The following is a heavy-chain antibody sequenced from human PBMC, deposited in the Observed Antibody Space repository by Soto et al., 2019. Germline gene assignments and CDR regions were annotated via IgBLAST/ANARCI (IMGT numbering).Heavy chain of an antibody. CDR2: IIPIFGTA. CDR3: ARSEGYCSGGSCYLFDP. Sequence: ASVKVSCKASGGTFSSYAISWVRQAPGQGLEWMGGIIPIFGTANYAQKFQGRVTITADESTSTAYMELSSLRSEDTAVYYCARSEGYCSGGSCYLFDPWGQGTLVTVSS. D-gene: IGHD2-15*01. V-gene: IGHV1-69*13. CDR1: GGTFSSYA. J-gene: IGHJ5*02.